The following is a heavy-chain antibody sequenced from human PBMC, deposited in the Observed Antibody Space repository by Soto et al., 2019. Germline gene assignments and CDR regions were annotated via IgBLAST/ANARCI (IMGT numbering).Heavy chain of an antibody. CDR3: ACIFSGGDSNCFYYYGMDV. D-gene: IGHD3-3*02. Sequence: PSETLSLTCAVSGGSISSGGYSWSWIRQPPGKGLEWIGSIFYSGSTYYNPSLKSRVTISVDTSKNQFSLKLSSVTAADTAVYYCACIFSGGDSNCFYYYGMDVWGQGTTVTVSS. J-gene: IGHJ6*02. V-gene: IGHV4-30-2*03. CDR1: GGSISSGGYS. CDR2: IFYSGST.